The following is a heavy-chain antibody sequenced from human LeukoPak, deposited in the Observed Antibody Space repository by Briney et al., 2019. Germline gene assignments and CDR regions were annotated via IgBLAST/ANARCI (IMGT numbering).Heavy chain of an antibody. V-gene: IGHV3-7*01. D-gene: IGHD6-6*01. J-gene: IGHJ4*02. CDR1: GFTFSSYW. CDR2: IKEDGSEE. CDR3: ARVIAARPGDYFDF. Sequence: GGSLRLSCAASGFTFSSYWMHWVRQAPGKGLEWVANIKEDGSEEYYVGSVKGRFTISRDNAKNSLFLQMSSLRAEDTAIYYCARVIAARPGDYFDFWGQGTLVTVSS.